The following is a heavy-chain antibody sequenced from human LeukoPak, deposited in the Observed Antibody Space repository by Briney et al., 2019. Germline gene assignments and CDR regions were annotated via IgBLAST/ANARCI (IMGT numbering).Heavy chain of an antibody. J-gene: IGHJ4*02. Sequence: SETLSLTCTVSGGSISSYYWSWIRQPPGKGLEWIGYIYYSGSTNYNPSLKSRVTISLDTSKNQFSLKLSSVTAAGTAVYYCARDRSRDGYNLAYWGQGTLVTVSS. D-gene: IGHD5-24*01. CDR1: GGSISSYY. CDR2: IYYSGST. V-gene: IGHV4-59*01. CDR3: ARDRSRDGYNLAY.